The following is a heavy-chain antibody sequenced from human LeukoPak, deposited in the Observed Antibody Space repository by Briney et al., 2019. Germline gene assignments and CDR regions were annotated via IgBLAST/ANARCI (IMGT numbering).Heavy chain of an antibody. CDR1: GFTFSNYA. CDR3: ARDQNSYDFWGAYFVPSGY. Sequence: GGSLRLSCAASGFTFSNYAMHWVRQAPGKGLEWVAVISYDGSSKYYADSVKGRFTISRDNSKNTLFLQMNSLRAEDTAVYYCARDQNSYDFWGAYFVPSGYWGQGTLVTVSS. J-gene: IGHJ4*02. V-gene: IGHV3-30-3*01. CDR2: ISYDGSSK. D-gene: IGHD3-3*01.